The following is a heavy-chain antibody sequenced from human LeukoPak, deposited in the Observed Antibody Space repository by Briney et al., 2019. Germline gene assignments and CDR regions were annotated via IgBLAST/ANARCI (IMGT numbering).Heavy chain of an antibody. CDR3: ARGHYYDASGYWPSPFDY. V-gene: IGHV7-4-1*02. CDR2: IKTNTGNP. J-gene: IGHJ4*02. Sequence: ASVKVSCKASGYTFTSYGISWVRQAPGQGLEWMGWIKTNTGNPTYAQGFTGRFVFSLDISVSTAYVQISSLMAEDTAVYYCARGHYYDASGYWPSPFDYWGQGTLVTVSS. CDR1: GYTFTSYG. D-gene: IGHD3-22*01.